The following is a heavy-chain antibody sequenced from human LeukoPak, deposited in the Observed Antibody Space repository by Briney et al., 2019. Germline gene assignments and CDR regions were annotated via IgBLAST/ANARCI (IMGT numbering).Heavy chain of an antibody. V-gene: IGHV3-30-3*01. CDR2: ISYDGSNK. D-gene: IGHD3-10*01. Sequence: PGGSLRLSCAASGFTFSSYAMHWVRQAPGKGLEWVAVISYDGSNKYYADSVKGRFTISRDNSKNTLYLQMNSLRAEDTAVYYCASMYGSGSYRNYYYGMDVWGQGTTVTVSS. CDR3: ASMYGSGSYRNYYYGMDV. J-gene: IGHJ6*02. CDR1: GFTFSSYA.